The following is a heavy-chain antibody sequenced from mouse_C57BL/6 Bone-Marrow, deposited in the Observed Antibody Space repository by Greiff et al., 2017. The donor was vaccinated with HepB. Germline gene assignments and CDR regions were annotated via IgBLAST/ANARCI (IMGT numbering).Heavy chain of an antibody. V-gene: IGHV1-12*01. Sequence: QVQLQQSGAELVRPGASVKMSCKASGYTFTSYNMHWVKQTPRQGLEWIGAIYPGNGDTSYNQKFKGKATLTVDKSSSTAYMQLSSLTSEDSAVYFCARGLYLYSNYYYYAMDYWGQGTAGTVSS. CDR2: IYPGNGDT. J-gene: IGHJ4*01. CDR3: ARGLYLYSNYYYYAMDY. D-gene: IGHD2-5*01. CDR1: GYTFTSYN.